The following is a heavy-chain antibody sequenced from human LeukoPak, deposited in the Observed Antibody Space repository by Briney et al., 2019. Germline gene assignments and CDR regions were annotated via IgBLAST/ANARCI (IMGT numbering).Heavy chain of an antibody. CDR3: ARAAVAEADWFDP. Sequence: GASVKVSCKASGYTFTSYDINWVQQATGQGLEWMGWMNPNSGNTGYAQKFQGRVTMTRNTSISTAYMELSSLRSEDTAVYYCARAAVAEADWFDPWGQGTLVTVSS. CDR1: GYTFTSYD. V-gene: IGHV1-8*01. J-gene: IGHJ5*02. CDR2: MNPNSGNT. D-gene: IGHD6-19*01.